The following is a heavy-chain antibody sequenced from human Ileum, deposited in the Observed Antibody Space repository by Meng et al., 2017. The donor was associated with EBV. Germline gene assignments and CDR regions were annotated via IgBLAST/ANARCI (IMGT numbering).Heavy chain of an antibody. CDR2: IYHSGST. CDR3: ARDFGPHQLWY. J-gene: IGHJ4*02. CDR1: GGYSSSSNW. Sequence: QADLQESGPGRVNPSGPLSLTCAFSGGYSSSSNWWSWVRQPPGKGLEWIGEIYHSGSTNYNPSLKSRVTISVDKSKNQFSLKLSSVTAADTAVYYCARDFGPHQLWYWGQGTLVTVSS. D-gene: IGHD3-16*01. V-gene: IGHV4-4*02.